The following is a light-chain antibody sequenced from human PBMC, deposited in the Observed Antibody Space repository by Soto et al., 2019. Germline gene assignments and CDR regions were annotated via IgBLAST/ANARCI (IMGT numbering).Light chain of an antibody. CDR3: QQGDSLPLT. J-gene: IGKJ4*01. V-gene: IGKV1-12*01. Sequence: DIQMTQSPSSVSASVGDRVTITCRASQGVGSCLAWYQQKPGEALKLLIYRISNLQSGVPSRFSGSGSGTDFTLTISSLQPEDFATYYCQQGDSLPLTFGGGTKVEIK. CDR1: QGVGSC. CDR2: RIS.